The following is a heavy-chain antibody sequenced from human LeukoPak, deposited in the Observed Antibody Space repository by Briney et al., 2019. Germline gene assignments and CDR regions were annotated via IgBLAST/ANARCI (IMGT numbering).Heavy chain of an antibody. D-gene: IGHD3-16*02. J-gene: IGHJ4*02. Sequence: GGSLRLSCAASGFTFSSYAMSWVRQAPGKGLEWVSAIVGSGGSTYYADSVKGRFTISRDNSKNTLYLQMNSLRAEDTAVYYCARDLPRYDYVWGSYRHDYWGQGTLVTVSS. CDR1: GFTFSSYA. CDR2: IVGSGGST. CDR3: ARDLPRYDYVWGSYRHDY. V-gene: IGHV3-23*01.